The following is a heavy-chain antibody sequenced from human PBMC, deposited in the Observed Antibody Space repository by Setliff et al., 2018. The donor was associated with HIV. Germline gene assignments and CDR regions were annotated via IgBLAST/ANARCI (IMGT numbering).Heavy chain of an antibody. CDR1: GGSISPYY. CDR3: ARYSTLTTNFDY. Sequence: PSETLSLTCTVSGGSISPYYWSWIRQPPGKGLEWIATIPHNGGTYYNPDPPLTGRVTISVDTSKNQFSLKLAFVTAADTAVYYCARYSTLTTNFDYWGQGTLVTVSS. J-gene: IGHJ4*02. CDR2: IPHNGGT. V-gene: IGHV4-59*04. D-gene: IGHD4-17*01.